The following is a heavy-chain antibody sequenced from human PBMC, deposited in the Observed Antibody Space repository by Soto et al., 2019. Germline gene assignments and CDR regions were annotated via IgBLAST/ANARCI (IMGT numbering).Heavy chain of an antibody. D-gene: IGHD2-2*01. Sequence: SETLSLTCTVSGGSVSSASYYWSWVRLPPGKGLEYIGYTYYSGSTSYSPSLQSRVSISVDTSKNQFSLKLSSVTAADTAVYYCARVGRYCTTTTCHASWLDPWGQGTLVTVSS. CDR1: GGSVSSASYY. CDR3: ARVGRYCTTTTCHASWLDP. J-gene: IGHJ5*02. V-gene: IGHV4-61*01. CDR2: TYYSGST.